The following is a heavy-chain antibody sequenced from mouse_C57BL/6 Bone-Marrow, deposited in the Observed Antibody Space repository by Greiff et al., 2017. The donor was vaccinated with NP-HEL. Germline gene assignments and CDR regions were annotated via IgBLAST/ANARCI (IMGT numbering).Heavy chain of an antibody. D-gene: IGHD1-1*01. Sequence: QVQLQQSGPELARPWASVKISCQAFYTFSRRVHFAIRDTNYWMQWVKQRPGQGLEWIGAIYPGNGDNSYNQKFKGKATWTADKAASTAYMQLSSLTSEDSAVYYWASDYYGSSYGYFDVWGTGTTVTVSS. J-gene: IGHJ1*03. CDR3: SEDSAVYYWASDYYGSSYGYFDV. CDR1: YTFSRRVH. CDR2: GQGLEWIG. V-gene: IGHV1-87*01.